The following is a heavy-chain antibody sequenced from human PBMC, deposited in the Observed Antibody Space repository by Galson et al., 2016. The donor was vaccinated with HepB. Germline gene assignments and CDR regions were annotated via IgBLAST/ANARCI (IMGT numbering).Heavy chain of an antibody. D-gene: IGHD2/OR15-2a*01. CDR1: GFTFSSYW. CDR2: IKEDGSEI. J-gene: IGHJ4*02. Sequence: SLRLSCAASGFTFSSYWMSWVRQAPGKGLEWVANIKEDGSEIYYADAVKGRFTISRNNSQNSLYLQMNSLRAEDTAVYFCARENIFWVRWHHYYFDFWGQGTLATVSS. V-gene: IGHV3-7*01. CDR3: ARENIFWVRWHHYYFDF.